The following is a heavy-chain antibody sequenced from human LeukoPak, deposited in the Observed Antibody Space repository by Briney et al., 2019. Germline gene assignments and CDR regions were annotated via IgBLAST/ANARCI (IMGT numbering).Heavy chain of an antibody. CDR3: AKDYLGQLVMFDV. CDR1: GFTFRSYA. Sequence: PGGSLRLSCAASGFTFRSYAMSWGRQAPGKGLEWVSSVTGDGETTFYADSVKGRFSVSRDNSRNTLFLPMNSLRVEDTALYYCAKDYLGQLVMFDVWGQGTMVTVSS. J-gene: IGHJ3*01. D-gene: IGHD6-13*01. V-gene: IGHV3-23*01. CDR2: VTGDGETT.